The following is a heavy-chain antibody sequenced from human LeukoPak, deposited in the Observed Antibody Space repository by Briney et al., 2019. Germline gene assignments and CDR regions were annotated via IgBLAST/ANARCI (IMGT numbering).Heavy chain of an antibody. D-gene: IGHD5-12*01. CDR1: GFSFSDYY. V-gene: IGHV3-11*05. CDR3: ARVLGYSGYDLTY. Sequence: GGSLRLSCAASGFSFSDYYMSWIRQAPGKGLECISYISSSSRYTNYADSVKGRFTISRDNAKNTLYLQMNSLKTEDTAVYYCARVLGYSGYDLTYWGQGTLVTVSS. CDR2: ISSSSRYT. J-gene: IGHJ4*02.